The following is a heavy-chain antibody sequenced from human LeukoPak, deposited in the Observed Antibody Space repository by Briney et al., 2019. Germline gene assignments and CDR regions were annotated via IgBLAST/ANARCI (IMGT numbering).Heavy chain of an antibody. CDR1: GFTFDDYA. CDR2: ISWNSGSI. Sequence: GGSLRLSCAASGFTFDDYAMHWVRQAPGKGLEWVSGISWNSGSIGYADSVKGRFTISRDNAKNSLYLQMNSLRAEDMALYYCAKSLGGLLLYYFDYWGQGTLVTVSS. CDR3: AKSLGGLLLYYFDY. J-gene: IGHJ4*02. D-gene: IGHD3-22*01. V-gene: IGHV3-9*03.